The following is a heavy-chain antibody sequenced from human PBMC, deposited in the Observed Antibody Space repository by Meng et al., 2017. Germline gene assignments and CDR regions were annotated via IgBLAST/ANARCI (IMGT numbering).Heavy chain of an antibody. CDR3: ARDRSSSGFDY. V-gene: IGHV3-74*01. CDR1: GFTFSSYW. CDR2: INSDGSST. D-gene: IGHD6-19*01. J-gene: IGHJ4*02. Sequence: GQRVGSGGGVCRPGGSLGLSCAASGFTFSSYWMHWVRQAPRKGLVWVARINSDGSSTSYADSVKGRLTISRDNAKNTLYLQMNSLRAEDTAVYYCARDRSSSGFDYWGQGTLVTVSS.